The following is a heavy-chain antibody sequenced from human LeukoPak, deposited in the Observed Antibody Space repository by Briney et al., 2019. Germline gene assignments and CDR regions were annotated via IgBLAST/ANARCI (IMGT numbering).Heavy chain of an antibody. V-gene: IGHV6-1*01. CDR3: ARQGFRRFDP. Sequence: SQTLSLTCAISRDSVSSNRAAWNWFRQSPSRGLEWLGRTYYTSKWYNDYAVSVKSRITVNPDTSKNQFSLHLNSVTPEDTAVYYCARQGFRRFDPWGQGTLVTVSS. D-gene: IGHD3-3*01. CDR2: TYYTSKWYN. CDR1: RDSVSSNRAA. J-gene: IGHJ5*02.